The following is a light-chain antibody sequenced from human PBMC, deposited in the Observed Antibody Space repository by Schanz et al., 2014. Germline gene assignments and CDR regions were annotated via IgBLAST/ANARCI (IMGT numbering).Light chain of an antibody. CDR3: QQSYSNPL. V-gene: IGKV1-39*01. J-gene: IGKJ5*01. CDR2: AAS. Sequence: DIQMTQSPSSLSASVGDTVTITCRASQDIGPHLNWYQQKPGKAPNLLILAASSLQSGVTSRFSGSGSGTDFTLTISNLQPEDFATYYCQQSYSNPLFGQGTRLDIK. CDR1: QDIGPH.